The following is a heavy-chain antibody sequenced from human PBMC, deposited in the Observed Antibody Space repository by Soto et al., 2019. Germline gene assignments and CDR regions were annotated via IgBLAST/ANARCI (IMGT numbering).Heavy chain of an antibody. Sequence: QVQLQESGPGLVKPSETLSLTCTVSGGTINNDYWSWIRQPPGKGLEWIGYIYYRGDTNYNPSLKRLLTISIDTSKNQFSLKLSSVTAADTAVYYCARDPLPGYWGQGTLVTVSS. CDR1: GGTINNDY. V-gene: IGHV4-59*01. CDR3: ARDPLPGY. J-gene: IGHJ4*01. CDR2: IYYRGDT.